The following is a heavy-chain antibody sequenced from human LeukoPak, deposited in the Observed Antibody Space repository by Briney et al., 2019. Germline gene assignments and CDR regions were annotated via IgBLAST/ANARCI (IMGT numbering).Heavy chain of an antibody. CDR3: ARDVPLMGASKTRYFDY. V-gene: IGHV3-9*01. CDR2: ISWNSGSI. CDR1: GFIFNNYA. J-gene: IGHJ4*02. Sequence: TGRSLRLSCAGSGFIFNNYAMHWVRQPPGKGLEWVSGISWNSGSIDYADSVKGRFTISRDNAKNSLYLQMSSLRAEDTAIYYYARDVPLMGASKTRYFDYWGQGTLVTVSS. D-gene: IGHD1-26*01.